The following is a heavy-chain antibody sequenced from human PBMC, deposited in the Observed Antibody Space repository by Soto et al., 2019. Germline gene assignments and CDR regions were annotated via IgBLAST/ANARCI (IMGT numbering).Heavy chain of an antibody. CDR3: ARGGSGTYKLDN. D-gene: IGHD3-10*01. CDR1: GFTFSSHW. V-gene: IGHV3-74*01. CDR2: VNFDGTTT. Sequence: EVQLVESGGGFLQPGGSLRLSCEASGFTFSSHWMYWVRQPPGKGLVWVSRVNFDGTTTNYADSVKGRLTISRDNAKNTVYLQMNSLRAEDTAVYSCARGGSGTYKLDNWGQGTLGTVAA. J-gene: IGHJ4*02.